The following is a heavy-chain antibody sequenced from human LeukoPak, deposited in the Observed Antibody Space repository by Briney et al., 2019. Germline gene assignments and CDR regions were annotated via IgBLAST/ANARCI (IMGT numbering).Heavy chain of an antibody. CDR1: GDSYSSPY. D-gene: IGHD1-26*01. J-gene: IGHJ5*02. CDR3: ARGRESGGRYTWFDP. V-gene: IGHV4-59*11. Sequence: SETLSLTCTVSGDSYSSPYWSWIRQPPGKGLEWIGSFFYTGGTYYNPSLSSRVIISGDTSKNEFSLKLTSVTAADTAVYYCARGRESGGRYTWFDPWGQGTLVTVSS. CDR2: FFYTGGT.